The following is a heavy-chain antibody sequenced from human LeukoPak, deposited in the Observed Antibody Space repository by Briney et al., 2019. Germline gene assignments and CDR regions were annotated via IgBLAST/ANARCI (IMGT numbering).Heavy chain of an antibody. CDR1: GGSISSGGDY. J-gene: IGHJ6*02. CDR3: ARDDTSLYGLDV. CDR2: IFYTGST. V-gene: IGHV4-31*03. Sequence: SETLSLTCTVSGGSISSGGDYWTWIRQRPGEGLEWIGHIFYTGSTYYNPSLKSRITISIDTSKNQFSLKLNSVTAADTAVYYCARDDTSLYGLDVWGQGTRSPSP.